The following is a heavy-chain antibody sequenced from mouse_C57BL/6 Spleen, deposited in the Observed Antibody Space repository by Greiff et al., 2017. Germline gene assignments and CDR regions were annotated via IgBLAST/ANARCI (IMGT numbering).Heavy chain of an antibody. CDR3: ARYEDYYGSFAY. Sequence: EVQLQQSGPELVKPGASVKMSCKASGYTFTDYNMHWVKQSHGQSLEWIGYINPNNGGTSYNQKFKGKATLTVNKSSSTAYMELRSLTSEDSAVYYCARYEDYYGSFAYWGQGTLVTVSA. D-gene: IGHD1-1*01. J-gene: IGHJ3*01. CDR1: GYTFTDYN. V-gene: IGHV1-22*01. CDR2: INPNNGGT.